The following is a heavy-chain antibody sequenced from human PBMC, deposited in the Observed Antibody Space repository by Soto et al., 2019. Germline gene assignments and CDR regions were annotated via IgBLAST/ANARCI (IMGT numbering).Heavy chain of an antibody. CDR2: MNPNSGNT. CDR3: ARVGPVNWHSYHWFDP. Sequence: ASVKVSCKASGYTFTSYDINWVRQATGQGLEWMGWMNPNSGNTGYAQKFQGRVTMTRNTSISTAYMELSSLRSEDTAVYYCARVGPVNWHSYHWFDPWGQGTLVTVSS. V-gene: IGHV1-8*01. J-gene: IGHJ5*02. D-gene: IGHD1-7*01. CDR1: GYTFTSYD.